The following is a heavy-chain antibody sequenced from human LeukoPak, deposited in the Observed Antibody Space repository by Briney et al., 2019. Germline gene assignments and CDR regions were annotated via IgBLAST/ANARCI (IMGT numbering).Heavy chain of an antibody. Sequence: SETLSLTCTVSGGSISSYYWSWIRQPAGKGLEWIGRIYTSGSTNYNPSLKSRATMSVDTSKHQFSLKLSSVTAADTAVYYCARDPYCSGGSCLSYFDYWGQGTLVTVSS. D-gene: IGHD2-15*01. J-gene: IGHJ4*02. CDR3: ARDPYCSGGSCLSYFDY. CDR2: IYTSGST. CDR1: GGSISSYY. V-gene: IGHV4-4*07.